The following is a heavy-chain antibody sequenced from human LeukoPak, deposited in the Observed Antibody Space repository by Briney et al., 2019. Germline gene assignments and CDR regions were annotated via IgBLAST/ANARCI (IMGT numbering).Heavy chain of an antibody. V-gene: IGHV3-33*01. J-gene: IGHJ1*01. Sequence: GRSLRLSCAASGFTFSSYGMHWVRQAPGKGLEWVAVIWYDGSNKYYADSVKGRFTISRDNSKNTLYLQMNSLRAEDTAVYYCARDEGDSSGYYPGLWGQGTLVTVSS. CDR1: GFTFSSYG. CDR2: IWYDGSNK. CDR3: ARDEGDSSGYYPGL. D-gene: IGHD3-22*01.